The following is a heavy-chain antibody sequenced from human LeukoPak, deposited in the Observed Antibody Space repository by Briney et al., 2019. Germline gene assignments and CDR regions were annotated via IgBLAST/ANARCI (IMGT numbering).Heavy chain of an antibody. J-gene: IGHJ5*02. D-gene: IGHD3-16*01. CDR1: GGTFSGYA. Sequence: ASVKVSCKASGGTFSGYAISWVRQAPGQGLEWMGGIIPIFGTANYAQKFQGRVTITADESTSTAYMELSSLRSEDTAVYYCARGGDSNWFDPWGQGTLVTVSS. CDR3: ARGGDSNWFDP. V-gene: IGHV1-69*13. CDR2: IIPIFGTA.